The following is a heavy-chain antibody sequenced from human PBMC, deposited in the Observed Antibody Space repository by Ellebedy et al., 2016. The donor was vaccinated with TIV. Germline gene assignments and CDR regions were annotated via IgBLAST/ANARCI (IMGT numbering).Heavy chain of an antibody. D-gene: IGHD1-26*01. J-gene: IGHJ6*03. CDR3: ARDPGRLGDFSILYMDV. CDR2: INPNSGGT. Sequence: ASVKVSXKASGYTFTGYYMHWVRQAPGQGLEWMGWINPNSGGTNYAQKLQGRVTMTTDTSTSTAYMELRSLRSDDTAVYYCARDPGRLGDFSILYMDVWGKGTAVTVSS. CDR1: GYTFTGYY. V-gene: IGHV1-2*02.